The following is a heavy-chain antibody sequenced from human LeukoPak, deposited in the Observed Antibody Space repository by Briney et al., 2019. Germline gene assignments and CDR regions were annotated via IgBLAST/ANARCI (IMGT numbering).Heavy chain of an antibody. Sequence: GGSLRLSCAASGFTVSNNYMSWVRQAPGKGLDWVSIIYRGGSTYYADSVKDRFTISRDNSKNTVYLQMNSLRAEDTAVYYCAGSYVSRSFDYWGQGTLVTVSS. CDR1: GFTVSNNY. CDR2: IYRGGST. CDR3: AGSYVSRSFDY. V-gene: IGHV3-66*01. J-gene: IGHJ4*02. D-gene: IGHD3-16*01.